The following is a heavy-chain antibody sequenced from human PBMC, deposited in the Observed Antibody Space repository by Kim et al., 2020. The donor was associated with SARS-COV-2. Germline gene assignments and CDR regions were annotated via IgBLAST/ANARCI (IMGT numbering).Heavy chain of an antibody. CDR2: INSDGSDT. J-gene: IGHJ1*01. Sequence: AGSLRLSCAASGFTFNKFWMHWVRQAPGKGLVWVSHINSDGSDTNYADSVKGRFTISRDSAKNTLYLRMDSLRAEDTAVYYCARGGCTATSCLDSWGQGTLVPVSS. CDR1: GFTFNKFW. CDR3: ARGGCTATSCLDS. D-gene: IGHD2-2*01. V-gene: IGHV3-74*01.